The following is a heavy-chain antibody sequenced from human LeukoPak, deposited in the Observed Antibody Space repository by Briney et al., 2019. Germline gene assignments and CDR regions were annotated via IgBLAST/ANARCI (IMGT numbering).Heavy chain of an antibody. D-gene: IGHD2/OR15-2a*01. CDR1: GFTFTNHG. J-gene: IGHJ4*02. Sequence: GTSLGLSCAASGFTFTNHGFHWVRQAPGKGLEWVSVIYSGGSTYYADSVKGRFTISRDNSKNTLYLQMNSLRAEDTAVYYCARLLRTPYYFDYWGQGTLVTVSS. CDR3: ARLLRTPYYFDY. CDR2: IYSGGST. V-gene: IGHV3-NL1*01.